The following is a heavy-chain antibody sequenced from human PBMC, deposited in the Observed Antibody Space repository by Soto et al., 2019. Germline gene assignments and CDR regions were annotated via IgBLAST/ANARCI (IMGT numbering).Heavy chain of an antibody. CDR2: IYSGGST. Sequence: EVQLVECGGGLVQPGGSLRLSCAASGFTVSSNYMSWVRQAPGKGLEWVSVIYSGGSTYYADSVKGRFTISRHNSKNTLYLQMNSLIAEDTAVYYCARTVTKAFDIWAQGTMVTVSS. V-gene: IGHV3-53*04. CDR1: GFTVSSNY. J-gene: IGHJ3*02. CDR3: ARTVTKAFDI. D-gene: IGHD4-17*01.